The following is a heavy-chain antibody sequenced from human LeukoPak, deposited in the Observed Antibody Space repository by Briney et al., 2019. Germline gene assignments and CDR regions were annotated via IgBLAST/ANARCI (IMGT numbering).Heavy chain of an antibody. Sequence: KPSETLSLTCTVSGGSISSYYWSWIRQPPGKGLEWIGYIYYSGSTNYNPSLKSRVTISVDTSKNQFSLKLSSVTAADTAVYYCARLANWGSNFDYWGQGTLVTVSS. V-gene: IGHV4-59*08. CDR2: IYYSGST. D-gene: IGHD7-27*01. J-gene: IGHJ4*02. CDR3: ARLANWGSNFDY. CDR1: GGSISSYY.